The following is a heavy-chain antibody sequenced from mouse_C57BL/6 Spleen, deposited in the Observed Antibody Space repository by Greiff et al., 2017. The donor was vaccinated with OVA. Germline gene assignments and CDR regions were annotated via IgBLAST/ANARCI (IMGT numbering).Heavy chain of an antibody. D-gene: IGHD1-1*01. J-gene: IGHJ2*01. CDR3: AGSSYGFDY. Sequence: VQLQQPGAELVKPGASVKLSCKASGYTFTSYWMHWVKPRPGQGLEWIGMIHPNSGSTNYNEKFKSKATLTVDKSSSTAYMQLSSLTSEDTAVYYCAGSSYGFDYWGQGTTLTVSS. V-gene: IGHV1-64*01. CDR2: IHPNSGST. CDR1: GYTFTSYW.